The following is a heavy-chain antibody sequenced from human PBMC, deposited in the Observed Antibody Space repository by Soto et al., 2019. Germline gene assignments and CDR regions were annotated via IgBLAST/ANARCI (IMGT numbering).Heavy chain of an antibody. V-gene: IGHV5-51*01. CDR2: IYPGDSDT. J-gene: IGHJ5*02. Sequence: GESLKISCKGSGYSFTSYWIGWVRQMPGKGLEWMGIIYPGDSDTRYSQSFQGQVTISADKSISTAYLQWSSLKASDTAMYYCARHAIAVAGRGWFDPWGQGTLVTVSS. CDR1: GYSFTSYW. CDR3: ARHAIAVAGRGWFDP. D-gene: IGHD6-19*01.